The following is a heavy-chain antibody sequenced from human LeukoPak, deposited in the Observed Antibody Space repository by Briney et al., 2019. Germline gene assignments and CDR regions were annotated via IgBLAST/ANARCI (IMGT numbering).Heavy chain of an antibody. J-gene: IGHJ4*02. V-gene: IGHV1-69*13. Sequence: SVKVSCKASGGTFSSYAISWVRQAPGQGLEWMGGIIPIFGTANYAQKFQGRVTITADESTSTAYMELSSLRSEDTAVYYCARGRVTMIVNYYFDYWGQGTLVTVSS. CDR3: ARGRVTMIVNYYFDY. CDR2: IIPIFGTA. D-gene: IGHD3-22*01. CDR1: GGTFSSYA.